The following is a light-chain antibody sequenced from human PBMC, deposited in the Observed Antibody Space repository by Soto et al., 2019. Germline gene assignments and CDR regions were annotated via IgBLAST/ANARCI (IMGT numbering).Light chain of an antibody. V-gene: IGLV2-8*01. CDR2: EVS. J-gene: IGLJ3*02. Sequence: QSALTQPPSASGSPGQSVTISCTGTSSDVGGYNYVSWYQQHPGKAPKLMIYEVSKRPSGVPDRFSGSKSGNTASLTVSGLQAGDEADYYCSSYAGSNLGVFGGGTKVTVL. CDR3: SSYAGSNLGV. CDR1: SSDVGGYNY.